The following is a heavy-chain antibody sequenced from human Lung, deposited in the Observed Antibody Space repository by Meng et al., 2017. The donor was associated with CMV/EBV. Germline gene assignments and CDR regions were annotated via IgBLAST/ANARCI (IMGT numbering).Heavy chain of an antibody. CDR3: ARDGRYCTNGVCSYDAFDI. Sequence: SXTLSLXCTVSGYSISSGYYWGWIRQPPGKGLEWIGSIYHSGSTYYNPSLKSRVTISVDTSKNQFSLKLTSVTAADTAVYYCARDGRYCTNGVCSYDAFDIWGKGTMVT. CDR1: GYSISSGYY. CDR2: IYHSGST. D-gene: IGHD2-8*01. J-gene: IGHJ3*02. V-gene: IGHV4-38-2*02.